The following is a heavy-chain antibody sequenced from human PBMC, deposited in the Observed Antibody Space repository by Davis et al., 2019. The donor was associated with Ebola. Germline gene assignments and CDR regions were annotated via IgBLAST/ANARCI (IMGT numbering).Heavy chain of an antibody. J-gene: IGHJ4*02. CDR3: AKSPHLRGYCSSTSCYTAPYYFDY. D-gene: IGHD2-2*02. CDR1: GFTFSSYW. Sequence: GESLKISCAASGFTFSSYWMSWVRQAPGKGLEWVSAISGSGGSTYYADSVKGRFTISRDNSKNTLYLQMNSLRAEDTAVYYCAKSPHLRGYCSSTSCYTAPYYFDYWGQGTLVTVSS. V-gene: IGHV3-23*01. CDR2: ISGSGGST.